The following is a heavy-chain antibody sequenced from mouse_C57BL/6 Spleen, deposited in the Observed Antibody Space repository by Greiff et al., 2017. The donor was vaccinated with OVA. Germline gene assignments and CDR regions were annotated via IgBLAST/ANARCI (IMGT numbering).Heavy chain of an antibody. CDR1: GYAFSSSW. Sequence: VKLVESGPELVKPGASVKISCKASGYAFSSSWMNWVKQRPGKGLEWIGRIYPGDGDTNYNGKFKGTATLTADKSSSTAYMQLSSLTSEDSAVYFCARHADYYAMDYWGQGTSVTVSS. J-gene: IGHJ4*01. CDR2: IYPGDGDT. CDR3: ARHADYYAMDY. V-gene: IGHV1-82*01.